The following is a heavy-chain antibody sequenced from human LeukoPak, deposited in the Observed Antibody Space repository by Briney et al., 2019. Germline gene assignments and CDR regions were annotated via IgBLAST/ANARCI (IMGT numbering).Heavy chain of an antibody. J-gene: IGHJ3*02. D-gene: IGHD3-22*01. CDR3: ARDTPYYDSSGDTPHDAFDI. CDR2: ISYDGSNK. V-gene: IGHV3-30*04. Sequence: PGGSLRLSCAASGFTFSSYAMHWVRQAPGKGLEWVAGISYDGSNKYYADSVKGRFTISRDNSKNTLYLQMNSLRAEDTAVYYCARDTPYYDSSGDTPHDAFDIWGQGTMVTVSS. CDR1: GFTFSSYA.